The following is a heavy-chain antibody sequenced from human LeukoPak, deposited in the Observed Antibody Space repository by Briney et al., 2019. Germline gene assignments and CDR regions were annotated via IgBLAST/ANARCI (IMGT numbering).Heavy chain of an antibody. Sequence: GESLKISCKGSGYTFTNYWIGWVRQMPGKGLEWMAIIYPEDSDTKYSPSFQGQVTISADKSISTAFLQWSSLKASDTAIYYCAAPKTAYAPGASGGRGTLVTVPT. CDR1: GYTFTNYW. D-gene: IGHD2-21*02. CDR3: AAPKTAYAPGAS. J-gene: IGHJ4*02. V-gene: IGHV5-51*01. CDR2: IYPEDSDT.